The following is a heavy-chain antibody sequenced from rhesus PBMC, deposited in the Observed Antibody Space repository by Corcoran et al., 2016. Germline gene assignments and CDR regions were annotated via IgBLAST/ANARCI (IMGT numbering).Heavy chain of an antibody. CDR1: GCPFSGDY. CDR2: ISGSIGST. V-gene: IGHV4-165*01. CDR3: ARVSGSGLDS. D-gene: IGHD3-16*01. Sequence: QVQLQESGPGLVKPSETLSLTCAVSGCPFSGDYWGWIRQPPGKGLEWIGYISGSIGSTDYNPSLKSRVTISTDTSKNQFSLKLSSVTAADTAVYYCARVSGSGLDSWGQGVVVTVSS. J-gene: IGHJ6*01.